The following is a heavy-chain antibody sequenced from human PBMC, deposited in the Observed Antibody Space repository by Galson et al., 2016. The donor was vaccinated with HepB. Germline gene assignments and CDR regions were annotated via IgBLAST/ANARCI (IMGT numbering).Heavy chain of an antibody. CDR2: IYDSGSP. Sequence: ETLSLTCTVSDGSISSYYWSWIRQPPGKGLEWIGYIYDSGSPKYNPSLNSRVPISEDTSRNQFALRLSSVTAADTAVYYCAGRRRDGFNVPILDYWGQGTLVTVSS. V-gene: IGHV4-59*08. D-gene: IGHD5-24*01. CDR3: AGRRRDGFNVPILDY. CDR1: DGSISSYY. J-gene: IGHJ4*02.